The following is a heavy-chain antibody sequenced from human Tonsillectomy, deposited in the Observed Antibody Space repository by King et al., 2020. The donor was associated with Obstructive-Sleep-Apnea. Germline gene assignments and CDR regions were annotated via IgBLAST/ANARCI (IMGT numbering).Heavy chain of an antibody. CDR1: GFTFSSYA. Sequence: VQLVESGGGVVQPGRSLRLSCEASGFTFSSYAMHWVRQAPGKGLEWVAVISYDGSNKYHADSVKGRFTISRDNSKNTLYLQMNSLRAEDTALYYCARDVYHTGMVVLVTTDYYYGMDVWGQGTTVTVSS. V-gene: IGHV3-30*04. CDR3: ARDVYHTGMVVLVTTDYYYGMDV. D-gene: IGHD3-22*01. CDR2: ISYDGSNK. J-gene: IGHJ6*02.